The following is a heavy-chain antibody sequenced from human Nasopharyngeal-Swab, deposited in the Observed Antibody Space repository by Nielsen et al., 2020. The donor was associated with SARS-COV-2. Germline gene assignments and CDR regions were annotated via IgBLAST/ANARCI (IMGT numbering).Heavy chain of an antibody. J-gene: IGHJ4*02. Sequence: GSLRLSCAASGFTVSSNYMSWVRQAPGKGLEWVSVIYSGGSTYYADSVKGRFTISRDNSKNTLYLQMNSLRAEDTAVYYCARDRGGYGDYVDYWGQGTLVTVSS. CDR3: ARDRGGYGDYVDY. V-gene: IGHV3-66*02. D-gene: IGHD3-16*01. CDR2: IYSGGST. CDR1: GFTVSSNY.